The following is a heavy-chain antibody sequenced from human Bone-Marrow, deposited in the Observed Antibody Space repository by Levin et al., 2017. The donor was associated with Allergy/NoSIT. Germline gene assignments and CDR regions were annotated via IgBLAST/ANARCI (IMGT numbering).Heavy chain of an antibody. CDR2: MNEDGSET. Sequence: GESLKISCAASGFSFSSYCMNWVRQAPGKGLEWVANMNEDGSETYYMGSVRGRFTFSRDSAKNLLYLQMNSLRVADTAVYYCARAGGVWYGMDVWGQGTTVTVSS. CDR3: ARAGGVWYGMDV. D-gene: IGHD2-8*01. J-gene: IGHJ6*02. V-gene: IGHV3-7*01. CDR1: GFSFSSYC.